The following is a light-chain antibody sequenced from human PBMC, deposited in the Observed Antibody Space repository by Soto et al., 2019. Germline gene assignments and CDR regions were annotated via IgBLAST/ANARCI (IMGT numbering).Light chain of an antibody. CDR1: SSDVGGYNY. CDR3: CSYAGRYSV. CDR2: DVS. J-gene: IGLJ2*01. Sequence: QSALPQPRSVSGSPGQSVTISCTGTSSDVGGYNYVSWYQQHPGKAPKLMIYDVSKRPSGVPDRFSGSKSGNTASLTISGLQAEDEADYYCCSYAGRYSVFGGGTKVTVL. V-gene: IGLV2-11*01.